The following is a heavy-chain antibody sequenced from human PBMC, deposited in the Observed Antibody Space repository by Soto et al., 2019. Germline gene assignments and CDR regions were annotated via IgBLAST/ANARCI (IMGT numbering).Heavy chain of an antibody. Sequence: QLQLQESGSGLVKPSQTLSLTCAVSGGSISSGGYSWIWIRQPPGKGLEWIGYIYHSGSTYYNPSLKSRVTISVYRSKNQFSLKLSSVTAADTAVYYCVRSSSRHRAFDIWGQGTMVTVSS. D-gene: IGHD6-13*01. V-gene: IGHV4-30-2*01. CDR1: GGSISSGGYS. CDR3: VRSSSRHRAFDI. J-gene: IGHJ3*02. CDR2: IYHSGST.